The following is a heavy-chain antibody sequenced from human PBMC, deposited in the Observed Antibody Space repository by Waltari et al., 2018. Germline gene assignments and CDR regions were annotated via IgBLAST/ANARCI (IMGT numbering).Heavy chain of an antibody. Sequence: QVQLQESGPGMVKPSETLSLTCTVSGGSISRYYWSWIRQPPGKGLEWIGYIDYSGRTNYNPSLKSRVTISVDTSKNQFSLKLSSVTAADTAVYYCAGQYYDFWSAVYGMDVWGQGTTVTVSS. D-gene: IGHD3-3*01. CDR2: IDYSGRT. CDR1: GGSISRYY. V-gene: IGHV4-59*01. J-gene: IGHJ6*02. CDR3: AGQYYDFWSAVYGMDV.